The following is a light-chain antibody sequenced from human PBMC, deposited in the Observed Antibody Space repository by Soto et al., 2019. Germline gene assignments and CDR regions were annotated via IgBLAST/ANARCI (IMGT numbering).Light chain of an antibody. J-gene: IGKJ4*01. CDR3: QQLNKYPST. CDR2: DAS. CDR1: QSISSW. V-gene: IGKV1-5*01. Sequence: DIQMTQSPSTLSASVGDRVTITCRASQSISSWLAWYQQKPGKAPKLLIYDASSLESGVPSRFSGSGSGTEFTLTISSLQTDDFATYYCQQLNKYPSTFGGGTKVDIK.